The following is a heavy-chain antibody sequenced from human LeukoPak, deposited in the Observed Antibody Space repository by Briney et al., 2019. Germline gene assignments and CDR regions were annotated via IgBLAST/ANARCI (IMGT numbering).Heavy chain of an antibody. CDR3: ARDKEEGDYPIHWFDP. D-gene: IGHD4-17*01. CDR1: GYTFTGYY. V-gene: IGHV1-2*02. CDR2: INPNSGGT. J-gene: IGHJ5*02. Sequence: GASVKVSCKAPGYTFTGYYMHWVRQAPGQGLEWMGWINPNSGGTNYAQKFQGRVTMNRDTSISTAYRELNRLRSDDTAVYYCARDKEEGDYPIHWFDPWGQGTLVTVSS.